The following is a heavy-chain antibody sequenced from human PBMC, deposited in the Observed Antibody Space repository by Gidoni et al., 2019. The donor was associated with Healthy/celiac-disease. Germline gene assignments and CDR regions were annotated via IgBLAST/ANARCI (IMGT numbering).Heavy chain of an antibody. J-gene: IGHJ4*02. Sequence: QVQLVESGGGVVQPGRSLRLSCAASGFTFSSYAMHWVRQAPGKGLEWVAVISYDGSNKYYADSVKCRFTISRDNSKNTLYLQMNSLRAEDTAAYYCAREDGRAIAGYWGQGTLVTVSS. V-gene: IGHV3-30*01. CDR1: GFTFSSYA. CDR2: ISYDGSNK. D-gene: IGHD2-2*01. CDR3: AREDGRAIAGY.